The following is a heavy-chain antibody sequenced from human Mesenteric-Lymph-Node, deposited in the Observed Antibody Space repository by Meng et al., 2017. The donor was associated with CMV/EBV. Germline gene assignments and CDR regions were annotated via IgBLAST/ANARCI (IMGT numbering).Heavy chain of an antibody. J-gene: IGHJ6*02. Sequence: ASVKVSCKTSGYTFTTYDINWVRQVPGQGLEWLGWMSPESGSAGYALKFQGRVSITRDKSISTAYMEVSSLTIEDTAVYYCARGGHGFWSGQTYYYGMDVWGQGTTVTVSS. CDR1: GYTFTTYD. V-gene: IGHV1-8*03. CDR2: MSPESGSA. D-gene: IGHD3-3*01. CDR3: ARGGHGFWSGQTYYYGMDV.